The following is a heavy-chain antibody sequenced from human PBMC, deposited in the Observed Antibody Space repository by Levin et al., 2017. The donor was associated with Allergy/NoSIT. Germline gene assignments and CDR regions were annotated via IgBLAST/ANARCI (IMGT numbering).Heavy chain of an antibody. CDR1: GYTFTGYY. V-gene: IGHV1-2*02. Sequence: GESLKISCKASGYTFTGYYIHWVRQAPGQGLEWMGWLNPNSGVTNYAQRFQGRVTMTRDTSISTAYMELSRLRSDDTAVYYCARHDGLSSSGFDYWGQGTLVTVSS. D-gene: IGHD6-19*01. CDR3: ARHDGLSSSGFDY. J-gene: IGHJ4*02. CDR2: LNPNSGVT.